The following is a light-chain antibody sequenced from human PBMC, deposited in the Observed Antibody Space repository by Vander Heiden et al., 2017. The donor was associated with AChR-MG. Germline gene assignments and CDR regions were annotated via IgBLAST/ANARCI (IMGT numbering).Light chain of an antibody. Sequence: DLQMTQSPSSLSASVGDRVTITCRASQSISSYLNWYQQKPGKAPKLLIYAASSLQSGVPSRFSGSGYGTDFTLTISSLQPEDFATYYCQQNDSTTTVTFGHGTKVDIK. CDR3: QQNDSTTTVT. CDR1: QSISSY. V-gene: IGKV1-39*01. CDR2: AAS. J-gene: IGKJ3*01.